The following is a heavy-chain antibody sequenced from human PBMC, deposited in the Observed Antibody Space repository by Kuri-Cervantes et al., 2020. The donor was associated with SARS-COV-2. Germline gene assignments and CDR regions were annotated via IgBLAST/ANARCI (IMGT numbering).Heavy chain of an antibody. CDR2: INPNSGGT. D-gene: IGHD1-1*01. CDR3: ARDLTSTYNGNYYYYYYMDV. V-gene: IGHV1-2*02. Sequence: ASAKVSCKASGYTFTGYYMHWVRQAPGQGLEWMGWINPNSGGTNYAQKFQGRVTMTRDTSISTACMELSRLRSDDTAVYYCARDLTSTYNGNYYYYYYMDVWGKGTTVTVSS. CDR1: GYTFTGYY. J-gene: IGHJ6*03.